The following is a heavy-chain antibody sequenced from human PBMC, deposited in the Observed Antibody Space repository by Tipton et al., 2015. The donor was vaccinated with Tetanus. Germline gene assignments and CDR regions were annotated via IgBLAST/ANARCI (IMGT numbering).Heavy chain of an antibody. J-gene: IGHJ4*02. CDR3: ARANYDFSMKGPFDS. Sequence: TLSLTCTVSGGSVRSGDYDWNWIRQPPGKGLEWLAYISSSGSTNSDYFPKSRITISRDTSKNQYSLSLSSVTAADTAVYFCARANYDFSMKGPFDSWGQGILVVVSA. CDR2: ISSSGST. D-gene: IGHD3-3*01. V-gene: IGHV4-61*08. CDR1: GGSVRSGDYD.